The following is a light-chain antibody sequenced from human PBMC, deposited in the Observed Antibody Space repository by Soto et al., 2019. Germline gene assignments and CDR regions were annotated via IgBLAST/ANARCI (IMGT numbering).Light chain of an antibody. CDR1: QSVSSN. V-gene: IGKV3-15*01. CDR2: GSS. J-gene: IGKJ1*01. Sequence: EIVMTQSPVTLSVSPGERSTLSCRASQSVSSNLAWYQQKPGQAPRLLIYGSSTRATGIQARFSGSGSGTEFTLTISSLQSEDFAVYCCQQYDNWPTFGQGTKVDI. CDR3: QQYDNWPT.